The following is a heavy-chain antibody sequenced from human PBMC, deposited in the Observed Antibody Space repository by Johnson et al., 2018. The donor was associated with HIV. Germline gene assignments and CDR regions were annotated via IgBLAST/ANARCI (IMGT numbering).Heavy chain of an antibody. D-gene: IGHD1-26*01. CDR3: AKPRGIVGPDAFDI. J-gene: IGHJ3*02. CDR1: GFTFSSYD. Sequence: EVQLVESGGGLVQPWGSLRLSCAASGFTFSSYDMHWVRQATGKGLEWVSAIGTAGDTYYPGSVKGRFTISRENAKNSLYLQMNSLRAGDTAVYYCAKPRGIVGPDAFDIWGQGTMVTVSS. V-gene: IGHV3-13*01. CDR2: IGTAGDT.